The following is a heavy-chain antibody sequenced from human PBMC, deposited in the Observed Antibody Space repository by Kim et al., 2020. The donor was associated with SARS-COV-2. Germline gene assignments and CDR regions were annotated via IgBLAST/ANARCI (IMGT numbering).Heavy chain of an antibody. Sequence: SETLSLTCAVYGGSFSGYYWSWIRQPPGKGLEWIGEINHSGSTNYNPSLKSRVTISVDTSKNQFSLKLSSVTAADTAVYYCARGTLLWSPESAGTNWFDPWGQGTLVTVSS. J-gene: IGHJ5*02. CDR2: INHSGST. V-gene: IGHV4-34*01. CDR3: ARGTLLWSPESAGTNWFDP. D-gene: IGHD3-10*01. CDR1: GGSFSGYY.